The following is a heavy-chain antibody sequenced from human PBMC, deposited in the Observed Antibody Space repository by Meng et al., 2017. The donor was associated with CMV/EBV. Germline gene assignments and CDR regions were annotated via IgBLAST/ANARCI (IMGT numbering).Heavy chain of an antibody. J-gene: IGHJ4*02. CDR2: IAFDGSNK. CDR3: ARDDPIDS. CDR1: GFTFSGYA. Sequence: GRSLRLSCAASGFTFSGYAMHWVRRAPGKGLEWVAFIAFDGSNKYYADSVKGRFAASRDNPKNTLYLQLNSLRREDTAMYYCARDDPIDSWGQGTLVTVSS. V-gene: IGHV3-30*09.